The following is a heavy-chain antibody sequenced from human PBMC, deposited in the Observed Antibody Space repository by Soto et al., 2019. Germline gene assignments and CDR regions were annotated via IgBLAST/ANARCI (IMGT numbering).Heavy chain of an antibody. D-gene: IGHD5-12*01. V-gene: IGHV3-9*01. CDR3: AKDIGGGVVATTDAFDI. Sequence: EVQLVESGGGLVQPGRSLRLSCAASGFTFDDYAMHWVRQAPGKGLEWVSGISWNSGSIGYADSVKGRFTISRDNAKNSLYLQMNSLRAEDTALYYCAKDIGGGVVATTDAFDIWGQGTMVTVSS. J-gene: IGHJ3*02. CDR2: ISWNSGSI. CDR1: GFTFDDYA.